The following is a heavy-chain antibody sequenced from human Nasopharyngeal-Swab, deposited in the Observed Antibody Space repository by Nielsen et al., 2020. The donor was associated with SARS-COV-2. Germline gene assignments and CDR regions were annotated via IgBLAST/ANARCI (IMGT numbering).Heavy chain of an antibody. CDR1: GYTFTSYY. CDR2: INPSGGST. J-gene: IGHJ5*02. D-gene: IGHD1-26*01. Sequence: ALVKVSCKASGYTFTSYYMHWVRQAPGQGLEWMGIINPSGGSTSYAQKFQGRVTMTRDTSTSTVYMELSSLRSEDTAVYYCARDEGRGLLTGFLKNWFDPWGQGTLVTVSS. CDR3: ARDEGRGLLTGFLKNWFDP. V-gene: IGHV1-46*01.